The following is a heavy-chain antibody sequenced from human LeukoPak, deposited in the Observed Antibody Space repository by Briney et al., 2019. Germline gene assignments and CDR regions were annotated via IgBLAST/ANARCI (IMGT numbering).Heavy chain of an antibody. V-gene: IGHV3-21*01. CDR2: ISSSSTYI. Sequence: GGSLRLSCAASGFTFSSYSMNWVRQAPGKGLEWGSSISSSSTYIYYADSVKGRFTISRDNAKNSLYLQMNSLRAEDTAVYYCARGVDSYGSGTYPPDYWGQGTLVTVSS. CDR1: GFTFSSYS. J-gene: IGHJ4*02. D-gene: IGHD3-10*01. CDR3: ARGVDSYGSGTYPPDY.